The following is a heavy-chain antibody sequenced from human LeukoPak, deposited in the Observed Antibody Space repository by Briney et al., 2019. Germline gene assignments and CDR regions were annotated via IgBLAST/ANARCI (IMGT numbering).Heavy chain of an antibody. CDR2: ISISRSYI. V-gene: IGHV3-21*04. Sequence: VGSLRLSSAPSGLTFCSYSMDGGRRAPGGGQWWVSSISISRSYIYYADSVQARFTISTDNAKNSLSLHMNSLRAADTAGYYCAGSYAYVWGSYPYPTDYWGQGTLVTVSS. J-gene: IGHJ4*02. CDR1: GLTFCSYS. D-gene: IGHD3-16*01. CDR3: AGSYAYVWGSYPYPTDY.